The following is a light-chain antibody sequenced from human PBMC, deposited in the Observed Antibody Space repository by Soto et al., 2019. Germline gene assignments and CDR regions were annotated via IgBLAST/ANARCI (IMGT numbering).Light chain of an antibody. CDR2: EVS. J-gene: IGLJ2*01. Sequence: QSALTQPPSASGSPGQSVTISCTGTSSDVGGYNYVSWYQQHPGKAPKLMIYEVSNRPSGVPDRFSGSKSGNTAYLTVSGLQAEDEADYYCTSYAGSNTFVFGGGTKLTVL. CDR3: TSYAGSNTFV. V-gene: IGLV2-8*01. CDR1: SSDVGGYNY.